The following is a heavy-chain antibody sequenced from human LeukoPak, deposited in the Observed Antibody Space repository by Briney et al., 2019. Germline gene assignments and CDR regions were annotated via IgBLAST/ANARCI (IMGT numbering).Heavy chain of an antibody. V-gene: IGHV4-31*03. CDR1: GVSISSGGYY. D-gene: IGHD4-17*01. J-gene: IGHJ6*02. CDR3: ARDQGRTVTDYYYYYGMDV. Sequence: PSQTLSLTCTVSGVSISSGGYYWSWIRQHPGKGLEWIGYIYYSGSTYYNPSLKSRVTISVDTSKNQFSLKLSSVTAADTAVYYCARDQGRTVTDYYYYYGMDVWGQGTTATVSS. CDR2: IYYSGST.